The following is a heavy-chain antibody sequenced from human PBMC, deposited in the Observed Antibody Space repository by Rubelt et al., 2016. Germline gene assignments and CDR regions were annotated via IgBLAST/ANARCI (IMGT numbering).Heavy chain of an antibody. CDR3: ARDGSGWSFDY. J-gene: IGHJ4*02. Sequence: EVQLVESGGGLVQPGGSLRLSCAASGFTFSSYAMSWVRQAPGKGLECVSTISASGTSTYYADSVKGRFTISRDNSKNTIYLQMNSLRAEDTAVYYCARDGSGWSFDYWGQGTLVTVSS. V-gene: IGHV3-23*04. CDR2: ISASGTST. CDR1: GFTFSSYA. D-gene: IGHD6-19*01.